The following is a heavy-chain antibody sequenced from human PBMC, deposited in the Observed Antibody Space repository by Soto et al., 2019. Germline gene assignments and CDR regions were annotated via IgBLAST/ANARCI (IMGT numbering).Heavy chain of an antibody. CDR2: INPSGGST. V-gene: IGHV1-46*01. CDR1: GYTFTSYY. D-gene: IGHD6-19*01. Sequence: ASLKVSCKASGYTFTSYYMHWVRQAPGQGLEWMGIINPSGGSTSYAQKFQGRVTMTTDTSTSTAYMELRSLRSDDTAVYYCAREVVRVAGTRWFDPWGQGTLVTVSS. J-gene: IGHJ5*02. CDR3: AREVVRVAGTRWFDP.